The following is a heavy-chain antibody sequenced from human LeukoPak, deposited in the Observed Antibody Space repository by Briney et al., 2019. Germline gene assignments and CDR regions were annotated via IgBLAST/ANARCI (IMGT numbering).Heavy chain of an antibody. V-gene: IGHV4-34*01. D-gene: IGHD3-22*01. CDR3: AGPSSGYYPRSYFDY. CDR1: GGSFSGYY. Sequence: SETLSLTCAVYGGSFSGYYWSWIRQPPGKGLEWIGEINHSGSTNYNPSLKSRVTISVDTSKNQFSLKLSSVTAADTAVYYCAGPSSGYYPRSYFDYWSQGTLVTVSS. J-gene: IGHJ4*02. CDR2: INHSGST.